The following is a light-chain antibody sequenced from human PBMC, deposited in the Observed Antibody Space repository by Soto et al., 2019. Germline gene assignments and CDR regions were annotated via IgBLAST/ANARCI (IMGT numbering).Light chain of an antibody. CDR1: SSDVGSYDL. CDR2: DVS. J-gene: IGLJ1*01. V-gene: IGLV2-23*02. CDR3: CSYAGSTTYV. Sequence: QSALTQPASVSGSPRQSITISCTGTSSDVGSYDLVSWYQQHPGKAPKLIIYDVSKRPSGVSSRFSGSKSGNTASLTISGLQAEDEADYYCCSYAGSTTYVFGTGIKLTVL.